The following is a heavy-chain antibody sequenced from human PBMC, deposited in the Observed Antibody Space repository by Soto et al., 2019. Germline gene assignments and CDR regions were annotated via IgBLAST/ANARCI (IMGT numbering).Heavy chain of an antibody. J-gene: IGHJ6*02. CDR2: INPKSGAT. V-gene: IGHV1-2*02. CDR1: GYRFTGYG. CDR3: VYYCAKSNYFGDDYFHYGLDV. Sequence: AAVKVSCNASGYRFTGYGLHWVRQAPGQGLQWMGWINPKSGATDYAQKFQGRVTMTREMSTNTAYLELSGLRSDDTADDTAVYYCAKSNYFGDDYFHYGLDVWGHLPTFTVS. D-gene: IGHD1-7*01.